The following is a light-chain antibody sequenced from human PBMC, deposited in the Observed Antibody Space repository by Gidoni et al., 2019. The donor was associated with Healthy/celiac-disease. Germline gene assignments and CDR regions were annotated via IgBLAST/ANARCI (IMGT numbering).Light chain of an antibody. CDR1: QGISSW. V-gene: IGKV1-12*01. Sequence: DLQMTQSPSSVSAPVRDRVTITCRASQGISSWLAWYQQKPGNAPKRLIYAASSLQSGVPSRFSGSGSGTDVTITISSRQPEEFATDYCRQANSFPLTFGGGTKVEIK. J-gene: IGKJ4*01. CDR3: RQANSFPLT. CDR2: AAS.